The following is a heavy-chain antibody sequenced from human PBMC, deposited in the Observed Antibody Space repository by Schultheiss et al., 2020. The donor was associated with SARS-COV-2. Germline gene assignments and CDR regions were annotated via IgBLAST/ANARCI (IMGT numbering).Heavy chain of an antibody. CDR3: ARGVSGYLGSGDYYGYFQH. D-gene: IGHD3-22*01. Sequence: SETLSLTCAVYGGSFSGYYWSWIRQPPGKGLEWIGYIYYSGSTNYNPSLKSRVTISVDTSKNQFSLKLSSVTAADTAVYYCARGVSGYLGSGDYYGYFQHWGQGTLVTVSS. J-gene: IGHJ1*01. V-gene: IGHV4-59*01. CDR2: IYYSGST. CDR1: GGSFSGYY.